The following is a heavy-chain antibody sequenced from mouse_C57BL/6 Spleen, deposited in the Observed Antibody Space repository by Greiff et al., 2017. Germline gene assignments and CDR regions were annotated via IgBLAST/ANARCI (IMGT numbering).Heavy chain of an antibody. D-gene: IGHD2-4*01. CDR1: GYTFTSYW. Sequence: VQLQQPGAELVKPGASVKLSCKASGYTFTSYWMHWVKQRSGQGLEWIGMIHPNSGSTNYNEKFKSKATLTVDKSSSTAYMQLSSLTSEDSAVYYCAREGVYYDYAKAYWGQGTLVTVSA. CDR2: IHPNSGST. J-gene: IGHJ3*01. CDR3: AREGVYYDYAKAY. V-gene: IGHV1-64*01.